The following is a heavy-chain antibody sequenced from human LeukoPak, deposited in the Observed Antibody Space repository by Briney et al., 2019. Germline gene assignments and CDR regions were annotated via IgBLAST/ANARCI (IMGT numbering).Heavy chain of an antibody. CDR3: ARDPPWSGYFDY. CDR2: ITPNNGVT. D-gene: IGHD2-8*02. Sequence: ASVKVSCKTSGYTSTAYYIHWVRQAPGQGLEWMGRITPNNGVTNYAPKFQDRITLTRDTSISTVYMELSGLTSDDTAVYYCARDPPWSGYFDYWGQGALVTVSS. V-gene: IGHV1-2*06. CDR1: GYTSTAYY. J-gene: IGHJ4*02.